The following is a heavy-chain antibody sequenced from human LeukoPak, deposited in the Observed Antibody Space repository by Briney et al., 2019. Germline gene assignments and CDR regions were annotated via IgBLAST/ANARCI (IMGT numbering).Heavy chain of an antibody. Sequence: GGSLRLSCAASGFTFSSYAMSWVRQAPGEGLEWVSAISGSGGSTYYADSVKGRFTISRDNSKNTLYLQMNSLRAEDTAVYYCARDRTTVTTGDAFDIWGQGTMVTVSS. D-gene: IGHD4-17*01. J-gene: IGHJ3*02. CDR2: ISGSGGST. V-gene: IGHV3-23*01. CDR1: GFTFSSYA. CDR3: ARDRTTVTTGDAFDI.